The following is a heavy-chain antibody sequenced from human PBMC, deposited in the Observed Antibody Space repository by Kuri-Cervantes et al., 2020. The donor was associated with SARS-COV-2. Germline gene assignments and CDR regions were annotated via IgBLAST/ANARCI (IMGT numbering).Heavy chain of an antibody. V-gene: IGHV3-21*01. CDR3: ARFETGVSTTGTEN. D-gene: IGHD2-8*02. CDR2: ISSGSEYI. Sequence: GESLKISCAAPGFTFSAYSMNWVRQAPGKGLEWVSSISSGSEYILYADSAKGRFTISRDNAKNSLFLQMNSLRADDTAIYYCARFETGVSTTGTENWGQGTLVTVSS. CDR1: GFTFSAYS. J-gene: IGHJ4*02.